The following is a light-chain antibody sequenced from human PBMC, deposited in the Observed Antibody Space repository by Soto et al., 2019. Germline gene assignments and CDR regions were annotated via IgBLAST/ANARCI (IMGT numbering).Light chain of an antibody. CDR3: QQSYSNPPWT. Sequence: DVQLTRSPSSLSAPVGDRITITCRARQSISTYLNWYQQKPGEAPTLLXYDSSTLQSGVPSRFSGSGFGAELTLTVSSPQPADFATYYCQQSYSNPPWTFGQGTKVDIK. CDR1: QSISTY. V-gene: IGKV1-39*01. J-gene: IGKJ1*01. CDR2: DSS.